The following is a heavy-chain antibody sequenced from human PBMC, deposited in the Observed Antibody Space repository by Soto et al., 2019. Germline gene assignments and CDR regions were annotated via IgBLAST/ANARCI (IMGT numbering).Heavy chain of an antibody. CDR2: IRSKANSYAT. CDR1: GFTFSGSA. CDR3: TRLVEMATIVDY. J-gene: IGHJ4*02. Sequence: GGSLRLSCAASGFTFSGSAMHWVRQASGKGLEWVGRIRSKANSYATAYAASVKGRFTISRDDSKNTAYLQMNSLKTEDTAVYYCTRLVEMATIVDYWGQGTLVTVSS. V-gene: IGHV3-73*01. D-gene: IGHD5-12*01.